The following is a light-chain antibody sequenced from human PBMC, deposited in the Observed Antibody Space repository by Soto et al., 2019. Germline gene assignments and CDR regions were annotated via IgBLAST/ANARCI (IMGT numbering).Light chain of an antibody. J-gene: IGKJ4*01. CDR1: QTINTW. CDR2: DAS. V-gene: IGKV1-5*01. CDR3: QQYHSFSPAGLP. Sequence: DIQMTQSPSTLSASVGERVTITCRASQTINTWLAWYQHKPGKAPKLLIYDASTLQTGVPSRFSGYSSGTEFTLTISSLQPDDLATYFCQQYHSFSPAGLPFGGGTKVEL.